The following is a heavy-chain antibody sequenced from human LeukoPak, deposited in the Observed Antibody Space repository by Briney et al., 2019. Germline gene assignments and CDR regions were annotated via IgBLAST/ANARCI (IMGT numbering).Heavy chain of an antibody. V-gene: IGHV1-8*03. CDR3: ARDGIGGGYCSSTSCYDPA. CDR2: MNPNSGNT. CDR1: GYTFTIYD. Sequence: GASVKVSCKASGYTFTIYDINWVRQAPGQGLEWMGWMNPNSGNTGYAQKFQGRVTITRNTSISTAYMELSSLRSEDTAVYYCARDGIGGGYCSSTSCYDPAWGQGTLVTVSS. J-gene: IGHJ1*01. D-gene: IGHD2-2*01.